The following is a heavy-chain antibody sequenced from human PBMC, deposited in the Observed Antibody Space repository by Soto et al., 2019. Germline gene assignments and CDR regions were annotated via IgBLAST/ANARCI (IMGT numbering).Heavy chain of an antibody. CDR2: ISGSGGST. CDR1: GFTFSSYA. Sequence: EVQLLESGGGLVQPGGSLRLSCAASGFTFSSYAMSWVRQAPGKGLEWVSAISGSGGSTFYADSVKGRFTISRDNSKNTRYLQMNSLRAEDTAVYYCAKLPVAAAGTTAFDYWGQGTLVTVSS. CDR3: AKLPVAAAGTTAFDY. J-gene: IGHJ4*02. V-gene: IGHV3-23*01. D-gene: IGHD6-13*01.